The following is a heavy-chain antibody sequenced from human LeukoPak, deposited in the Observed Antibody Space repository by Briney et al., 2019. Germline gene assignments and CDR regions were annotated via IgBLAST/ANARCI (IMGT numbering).Heavy chain of an antibody. J-gene: IGHJ4*02. CDR3: ARGIRWSYDSAVDYFDY. D-gene: IGHD5-12*01. CDR1: AFTVTSYP. V-gene: IGHV3-30-3*01. Sequence: GGSLRLSCAASAFTVTSYPMHWVRQAPGKGLEWVAVMSYDGSNKLYPDSVKGRFTISRDNSKNTLYLQMDSLRAEDTGVYYCARGIRWSYDSAVDYFDYWGQGTLVTVSS. CDR2: MSYDGSNK.